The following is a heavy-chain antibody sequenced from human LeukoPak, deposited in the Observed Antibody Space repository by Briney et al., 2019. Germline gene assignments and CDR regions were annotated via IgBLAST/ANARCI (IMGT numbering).Heavy chain of an antibody. V-gene: IGHV1-18*01. Sequence: GASVKVSCKASGYTFTSYGLSWVRQAPGQGLQWMGWISSYNGNTNYAQKIQGRVAMTTDTSTNTAYMELRSLRSDDTAVYYCTRDYSLSSSGPPYGFDIWGQGTMVTVSS. CDR3: TRDYSLSSSGPPYGFDI. J-gene: IGHJ3*02. D-gene: IGHD6-19*01. CDR2: ISSYNGNT. CDR1: GYTFTSYG.